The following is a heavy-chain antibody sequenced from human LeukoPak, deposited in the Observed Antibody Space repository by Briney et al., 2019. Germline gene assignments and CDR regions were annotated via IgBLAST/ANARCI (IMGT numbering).Heavy chain of an antibody. CDR2: ISAYNGNT. J-gene: IGHJ4*02. V-gene: IGHV1-18*01. Sequence: ASVEVSCKASGYTFTSYGISWVRQAPGQGLEWMGWISAYNGNTNYAQKLQGRVTMTTDTSTSTVYMELSSLRPEDTAMYYCTSGTVQRYWGQGTLVTVSS. CDR1: GYTFTSYG. D-gene: IGHD2-8*02. CDR3: TSGTVQRY.